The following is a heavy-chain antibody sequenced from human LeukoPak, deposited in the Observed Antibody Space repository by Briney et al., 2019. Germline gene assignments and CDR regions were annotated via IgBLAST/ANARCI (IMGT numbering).Heavy chain of an antibody. CDR1: GGSFSGYY. D-gene: IGHD4-17*01. CDR3: ARGQRTTGSKLYYFDY. CDR2: INHSGST. J-gene: IGHJ4*02. Sequence: PSETLSLTCAVYGGSFSGYYWSWIRQPPGKGLEWIGEINHSGSTNYNPSLMSRVAISVDKAKNQFSLKLSSVTAADTAVYYCARGQRTTGSKLYYFDYWGQGTLVTVSS. V-gene: IGHV4-34*01.